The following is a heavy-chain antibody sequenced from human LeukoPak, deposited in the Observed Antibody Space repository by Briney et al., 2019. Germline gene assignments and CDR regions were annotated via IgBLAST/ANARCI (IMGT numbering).Heavy chain of an antibody. J-gene: IGHJ4*02. CDR2: IYYSGST. CDR3: ARGDYYYDSSGYYS. CDR1: GGSISSYY. Sequence: PSETLSLTCTVSGGSISSYYWSWIRQPPGKGLEWIGYIYYSGSTNYNPSLKSRVTISVDTSKNQFPLKLSSVTAADTAVYYCARGDYYYDSSGYYSWGQGTLVTVSS. V-gene: IGHV4-59*01. D-gene: IGHD3-22*01.